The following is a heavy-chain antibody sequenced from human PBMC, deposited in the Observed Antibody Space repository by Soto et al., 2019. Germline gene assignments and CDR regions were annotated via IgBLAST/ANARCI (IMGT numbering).Heavy chain of an antibody. D-gene: IGHD3-10*01. J-gene: IGHJ3*02. CDR2: ISWNRCII. CDR3: AKRLDGSEHAFDI. V-gene: IGHV3-9*01. CDR1: GFTFDDYA. Sequence: EVQLVESGGGLVQPGRSLRLSCAASGFTFDDYAMHWVRQAPGKGLEWVSGISWNRCIIGYADSVKGRFTISRDNAKNSLYLQMNSLRAEDTALYYCAKRLDGSEHAFDIWGQGTMVTVSS.